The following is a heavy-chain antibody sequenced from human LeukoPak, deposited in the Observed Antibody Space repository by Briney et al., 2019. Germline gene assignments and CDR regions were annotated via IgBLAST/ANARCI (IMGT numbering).Heavy chain of an antibody. Sequence: SETLSLTCTVSGGSISTYYWSWIRQPPWKGLEWIGYVYYSGSTKYNPSLTSRVTISIDTSKNQFSLKLSSVTAADTAVYYCARRVASRPVYCFDYWGQGKLVTVSS. CDR2: VYYSGST. CDR3: ARRVASRPVYCFDY. V-gene: IGHV4-59*01. J-gene: IGHJ4*02. D-gene: IGHD2-15*01. CDR1: GGSISTYY.